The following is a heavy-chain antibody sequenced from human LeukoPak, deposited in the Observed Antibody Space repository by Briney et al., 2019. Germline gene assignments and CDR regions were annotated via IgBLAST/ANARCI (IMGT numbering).Heavy chain of an antibody. V-gene: IGHV1-2*02. CDR1: GYTFTSYD. CDR3: ARQLASAFDI. Sequence: GASVKVSCKASGYTFTSYDINWVRQATGQGLEWMGWINPNSGGTNYAQKFQGRVTMTRDTSISTAYMELSRLRSDDTTVYYCARQLASAFDIWGQGTMVTVSS. J-gene: IGHJ3*02. CDR2: INPNSGGT. D-gene: IGHD6-13*01.